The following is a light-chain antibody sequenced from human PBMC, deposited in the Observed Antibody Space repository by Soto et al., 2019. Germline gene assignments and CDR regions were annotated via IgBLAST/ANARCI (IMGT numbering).Light chain of an antibody. Sequence: QSALTQPPSASGTPGQRVTISCSGSSSNIGSNTVSWHQQLPGTAPKLLIYSNNRRPSGVPERFSGSNSGTSASLAISGLQSEDEADYYCAAWDDSLNGFYVFGTGTKV. CDR2: SNN. CDR3: AAWDDSLNGFYV. V-gene: IGLV1-44*01. J-gene: IGLJ1*01. CDR1: SSNIGSNT.